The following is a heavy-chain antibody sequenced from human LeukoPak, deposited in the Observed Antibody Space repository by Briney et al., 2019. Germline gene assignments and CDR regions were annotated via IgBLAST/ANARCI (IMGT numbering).Heavy chain of an antibody. CDR1: GFTFSTYW. CDR2: IRYDGSNK. CDR3: ARGILATMYYFDY. J-gene: IGHJ4*02. V-gene: IGHV3-30*02. D-gene: IGHD5-12*01. Sequence: GGSLRLSCAASGFTFSTYWMHWVRQVPGKGLEWVAFIRYDGSNKYYADSVKGRFTISRDNAKNSLYLQMNSLRAEDTAVYYCARGILATMYYFDYWGQGTLVTVSS.